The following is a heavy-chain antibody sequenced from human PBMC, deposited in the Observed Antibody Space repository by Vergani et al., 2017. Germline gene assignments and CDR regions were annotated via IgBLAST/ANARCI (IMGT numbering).Heavy chain of an antibody. Sequence: QVQLVQSGAEVKKPGSSVKVSCKAPEGTFTTYAISGVRQAPGQGLEWMGGIIPILVTANYAKKFQGRVTITADESTSTAYMELSSLRSEYTAVYYCARGSSPYGGNLLDAFDIWGQGTMVTVSS. CDR3: ARGSSPYGGNLLDAFDI. CDR2: IIPILVTA. CDR1: EGTFTTYA. J-gene: IGHJ3*02. D-gene: IGHD4-23*01. V-gene: IGHV1-69*12.